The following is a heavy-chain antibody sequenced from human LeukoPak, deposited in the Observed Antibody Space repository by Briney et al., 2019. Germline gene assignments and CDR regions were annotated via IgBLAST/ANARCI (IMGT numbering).Heavy chain of an antibody. CDR2: IYHSGST. J-gene: IGHJ4*02. CDR1: GYSISSGYY. CDR3: ARRLSSSWYDDYFDY. V-gene: IGHV4-38-2*01. D-gene: IGHD6-13*01. Sequence: PSETLSLTCAVSGYSISSGYYWGWIRQPPGKGLEWIGSIYHSGSTYYNPSLKSRVTISVDTSKNQFSLKLSSVTAADTAVYYCARRLSSSWYDDYFDYWGQGTLVTVSS.